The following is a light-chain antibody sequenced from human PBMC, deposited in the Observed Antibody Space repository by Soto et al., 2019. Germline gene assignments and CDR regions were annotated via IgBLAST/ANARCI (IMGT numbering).Light chain of an antibody. CDR3: LLSYSGASGGTSVV. V-gene: IGLV7-46*01. CDR1: TGAVTSGHY. J-gene: IGLJ2*01. CDR2: DSN. Sequence: QAVVTQEPSLTVSPGGTVTLTCGSSTGAVTSGHYPYWFQQKPGQAPRTLIFDSNSRHSWTPARFSGSLLGGKAALTLSGALPEDEAEYYCLLSYSGASGGTSVVFGGGTKVTVL.